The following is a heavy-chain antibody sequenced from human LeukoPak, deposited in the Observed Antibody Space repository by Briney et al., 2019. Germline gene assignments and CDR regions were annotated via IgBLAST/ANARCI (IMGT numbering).Heavy chain of an antibody. J-gene: IGHJ1*01. CDR2: IYHSGST. V-gene: IGHV4-30-2*01. CDR3: ARAGSYYVRHFQH. Sequence: PSQTLSLTCAVSGGSISSGGYSWSWIRQPPGKGLEWIGYIYHSGSTYYNPSLKSRVTISVDTSKNQFSLKLSSVTAADTAVYYCARAGSYYVRHFQHWGQGTLVTVSS. D-gene: IGHD1-26*01. CDR1: GGSISSGGYS.